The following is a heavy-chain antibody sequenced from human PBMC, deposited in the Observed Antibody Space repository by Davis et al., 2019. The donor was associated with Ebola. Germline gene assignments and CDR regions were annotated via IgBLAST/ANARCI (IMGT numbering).Heavy chain of an antibody. CDR3: ARLSSTWSSLYGMDV. Sequence: ASVKVSCKASGYTFTSYYMHWVRQAPGQGLEWMGIINPSGGSTSYAQKFQGRVTITRDTSASTAYMELSSPRSEDTALYYCARLSSTWSSLYGMDVWGQGTTVTVSS. D-gene: IGHD6-13*01. CDR1: GYTFTSYY. V-gene: IGHV1-46*01. CDR2: INPSGGST. J-gene: IGHJ6*02.